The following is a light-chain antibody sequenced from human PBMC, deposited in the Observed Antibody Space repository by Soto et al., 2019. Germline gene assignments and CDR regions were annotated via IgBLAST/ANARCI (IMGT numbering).Light chain of an antibody. V-gene: IGLV2-8*01. CDR2: EVT. CDR3: SSSAGGDNFV. Sequence: QSALTQPPSASGFPGQSVTISCTGTSSDVGYYDYVSWYQQHPGKAPKLVIYEVTKRPSGVPDRFSASKSGNTASLTVFGLLPADEADYYCSSSAGGDNFVFGSGTKGTVL. CDR1: SSDVGYYDY. J-gene: IGLJ1*01.